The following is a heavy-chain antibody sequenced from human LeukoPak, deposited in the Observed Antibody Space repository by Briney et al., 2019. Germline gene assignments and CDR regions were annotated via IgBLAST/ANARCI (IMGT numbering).Heavy chain of an antibody. Sequence: PGGSLRLSCAASGVTFRSYGMHWVRQAPGKGLEWEALISSDGNDKLYGDSVKGRFTISRDDSKSTLYLQMNSLRVEDTAVYYCTTKVIRGNSGDDYDDWGQGTLVTVSS. D-gene: IGHD5-12*01. V-gene: IGHV3-30*03. CDR3: TTKVIRGNSGDDYDD. CDR1: GVTFRSYG. CDR2: ISSDGNDK. J-gene: IGHJ4*02.